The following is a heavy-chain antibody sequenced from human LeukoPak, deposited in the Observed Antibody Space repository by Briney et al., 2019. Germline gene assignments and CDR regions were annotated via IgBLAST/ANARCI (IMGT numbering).Heavy chain of an antibody. D-gene: IGHD2-15*01. V-gene: IGHV1-46*01. CDR3: ASFTPDY. Sequence: ASVKVSCKASGYTFTSYGISWVRQAPGQGLEWMGIINPSGGSTSYAQKFQGRVTMTRDVSTSTVYMELSSLRSEDTAVYYCASFTPDYWGQGTLVTVSS. CDR1: GYTFTSYG. CDR2: INPSGGST. J-gene: IGHJ4*02.